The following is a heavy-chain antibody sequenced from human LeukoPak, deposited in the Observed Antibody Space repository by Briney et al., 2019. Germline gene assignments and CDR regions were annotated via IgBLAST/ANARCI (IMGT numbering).Heavy chain of an antibody. D-gene: IGHD5-12*01. V-gene: IGHV3-15*01. J-gene: IGHJ4*02. Sequence: GGSLRLSCAASGFTFSNAWMSWVRQAPGKGLEWVGCIKSKTDGGTTDYAAPVKGRFTISRDDSKNTLYLQMNSLKTEDTAVYYCTTDGAYSGYDPAGYFDYWGQGTLVTVSS. CDR3: TTDGAYSGYDPAGYFDY. CDR1: GFTFSNAW. CDR2: IKSKTDGGTT.